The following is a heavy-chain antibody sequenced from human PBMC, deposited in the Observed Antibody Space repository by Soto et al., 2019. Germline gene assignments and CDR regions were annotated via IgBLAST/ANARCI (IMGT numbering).Heavy chain of an antibody. D-gene: IGHD3-10*01. CDR2: INHSGST. CDR1: GGSFSGYY. Sequence: SETLSLTCAVYGGSFSGYYWSWIRQPPGKGLEWIGEINHSGSTNYNPSLKSRVTISVDTSKNQFSLKLSSVTAADTAVYYCAESRAYYYGSGSLDYWGQGTLVTVSS. CDR3: AESRAYYYGSGSLDY. V-gene: IGHV4-34*01. J-gene: IGHJ4*02.